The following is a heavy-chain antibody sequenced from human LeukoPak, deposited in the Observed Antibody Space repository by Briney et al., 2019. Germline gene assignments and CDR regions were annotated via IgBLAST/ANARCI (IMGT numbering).Heavy chain of an antibody. CDR1: GFTFDDYA. Sequence: GGSLRLSCAASGFTFDDYAMHWVRQAPGKGLEWVSLISWDGGGTYYADSVKGRFTISRDNSKNSLYLQMNSLRAEDTAVYYCARGYDSSGTKGAFDIWGQGTMVTVSS. D-gene: IGHD3-22*01. CDR3: ARGYDSSGTKGAFDI. CDR2: ISWDGGGT. J-gene: IGHJ3*02. V-gene: IGHV3-43D*03.